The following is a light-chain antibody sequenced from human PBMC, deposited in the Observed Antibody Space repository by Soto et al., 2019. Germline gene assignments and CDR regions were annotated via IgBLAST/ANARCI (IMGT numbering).Light chain of an antibody. CDR1: SSDIGGYNY. CDR2: EDS. Sequence: QSALTQSASVSGSPGQSITIACTGTSSDIGGYNYVSWYQQHPDKAPKLMIFEDSNRPSGVSNCFSGSKSGNTASLTISGLLPEDEADYYCSSYTTSSTVAFGGGTKLTVL. V-gene: IGLV2-14*01. J-gene: IGLJ2*01. CDR3: SSYTTSSTVA.